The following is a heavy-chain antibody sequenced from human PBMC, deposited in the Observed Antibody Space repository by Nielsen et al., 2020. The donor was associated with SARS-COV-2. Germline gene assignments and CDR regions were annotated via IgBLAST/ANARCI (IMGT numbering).Heavy chain of an antibody. D-gene: IGHD4-17*01. CDR1: GFTVSSNY. Sequence: GESLKISCAASGFTVSSNYMSWVRQAPGKGLEWVSVIYSGGSTYYADSVKGRFTISRHNSKNTLYLQMNSLRAEDTAVYYCAKVYGDFFTGAFDIWGQGTMVTVSS. CDR2: IYSGGST. V-gene: IGHV3-53*01. CDR3: AKVYGDFFTGAFDI. J-gene: IGHJ3*02.